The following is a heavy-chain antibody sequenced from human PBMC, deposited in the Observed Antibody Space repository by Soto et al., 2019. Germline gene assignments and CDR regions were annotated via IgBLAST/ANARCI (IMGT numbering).Heavy chain of an antibody. CDR1: GYTFTSYY. CDR2: IDPSGGST. V-gene: IGHV1-46*01. J-gene: IGHJ6*02. CDR3: ARDLGPEEIIAADYFHYGMDV. Sequence: ASVKVSCKASGYTFTSYYMHWVRQAPGQGLGWMGIIDPSGGSTNYAQKFQGRVTMTRDTSTSTVYMELSNLRSEDTAVYFCARDLGPEEIIAADYFHYGMDVWGPGTTVTVSS. D-gene: IGHD6-13*01.